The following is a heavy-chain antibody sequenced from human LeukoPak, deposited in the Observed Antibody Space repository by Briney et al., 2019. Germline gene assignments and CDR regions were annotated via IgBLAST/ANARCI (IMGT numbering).Heavy chain of an antibody. V-gene: IGHV1-46*01. CDR2: INPSGGST. J-gene: IGHJ5*02. D-gene: IGHD6-19*01. Sequence: ASVKVSCKASGYTCTSYYMHWVRQAPGQGLEWMGIINPSGGSTSYAQKFQGRVTMTRDTSTSTVYMELSSLRSEDTAVYYCASGYYSSGWPDDNWFDPWGQGTLVTVSS. CDR3: ASGYYSSGWPDDNWFDP. CDR1: GYTCTSYY.